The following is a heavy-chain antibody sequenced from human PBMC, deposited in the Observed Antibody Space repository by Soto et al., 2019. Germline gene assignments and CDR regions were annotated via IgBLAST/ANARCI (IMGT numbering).Heavy chain of an antibody. CDR1: GGSVTSDEDY. Sequence: PSETLSLTCTVSGGSVTSDEDYWTWIRQSPGKGLEWIGYISNSGSTGYNPSLKTRLSMSVDRSKNQFTLRLTSVTAADTAVYFCDTESGSTYGYFDHWGQGTQVTVS. D-gene: IGHD5-18*01. CDR2: ISNSGST. J-gene: IGHJ4*02. V-gene: IGHV4-30-4*01. CDR3: DTESGSTYGYFDH.